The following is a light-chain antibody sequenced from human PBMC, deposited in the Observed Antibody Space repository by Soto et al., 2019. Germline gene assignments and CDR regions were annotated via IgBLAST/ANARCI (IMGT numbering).Light chain of an antibody. J-gene: IGKJ1*01. CDR1: QSVTNSE. V-gene: IGKV3-20*01. Sequence: GWKHWPGNLSLPQRERVTLSCKVSQSVTNSELAWYQQKPGQAPRLLIYAASSRATGIPDRFSGGGSGTDFTLTFSGQEAEDSAVYYCQYHGTTFGQ. CDR2: AAS. CDR3: QYHGTT.